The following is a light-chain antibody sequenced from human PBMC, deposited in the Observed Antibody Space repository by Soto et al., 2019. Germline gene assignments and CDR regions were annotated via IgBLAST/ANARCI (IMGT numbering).Light chain of an antibody. CDR2: DAS. V-gene: IGKV3-15*01. CDR1: QTISKD. Sequence: ERMMTQSPATLSLSPGEKDTLSCRASQTISKDLAWYQQKPGQAPRLLIYDASTRATDIPDRFSGSGSGTEFTLTISSLKSEDFAVYYCQQYHDWPPWTFGQGTKVEIK. CDR3: QQYHDWPPWT. J-gene: IGKJ1*01.